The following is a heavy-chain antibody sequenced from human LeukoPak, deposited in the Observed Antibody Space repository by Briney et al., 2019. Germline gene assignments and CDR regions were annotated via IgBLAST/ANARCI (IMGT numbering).Heavy chain of an antibody. J-gene: IGHJ6*03. V-gene: IGHV3-33*06. CDR3: AKDRSYYYYMDV. CDR2: IWYDGSNK. CDR1: GFTFSSYG. Sequence: GGSLRLSCAASGFTFSSYGMHWVRQAPGKGLELVAVIWYDGSNKYYADSVKGRFTISRDNSKNTLYLQMNSLRAEDTAVYYCAKDRSYYYYMDVWGKGTTVTVSS.